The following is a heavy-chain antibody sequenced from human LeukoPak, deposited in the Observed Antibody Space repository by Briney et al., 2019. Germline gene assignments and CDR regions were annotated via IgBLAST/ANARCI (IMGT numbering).Heavy chain of an antibody. D-gene: IGHD3-3*01. CDR3: ARSPLYDFWSGYYSEGVDY. CDR2: MSPNSGNT. CDR1: GYTFTSYD. V-gene: IGHV1-8*01. Sequence: GASVKVSCKASGYTFTSYDINWVRQATGQGLEWMGWMSPNSGNTGYAQKFQGGVTMTRNTSISTAYMELSSLRSEDTAVYYCARSPLYDFWSGYYSEGVDYWGQGTLVTVSS. J-gene: IGHJ4*02.